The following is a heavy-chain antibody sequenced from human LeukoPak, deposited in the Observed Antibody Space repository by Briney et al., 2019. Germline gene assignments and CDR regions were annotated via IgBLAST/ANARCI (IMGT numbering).Heavy chain of an antibody. CDR2: IYSDGRT. Sequence: GGSLRLSCAASAFAVSSNYMNWVRQAPGKGLEWVSVIYSDGRTYYADSVKGRFTFSRDISKNTLFLQMTSLRAEDTAVYYCAKVKGWYGEGYFDYWGQGTLVTVSS. CDR1: AFAVSSNY. CDR3: AKVKGWYGEGYFDY. V-gene: IGHV3-53*01. J-gene: IGHJ4*02. D-gene: IGHD3-10*01.